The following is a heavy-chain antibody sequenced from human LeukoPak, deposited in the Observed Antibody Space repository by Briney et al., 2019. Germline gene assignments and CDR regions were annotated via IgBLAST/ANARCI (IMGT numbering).Heavy chain of an antibody. J-gene: IGHJ4*02. CDR3: ARGEHSADC. D-gene: IGHD2-15*01. Sequence: SETLSLTCTVSGGSISSYYWNWIRQPAGKGLEWIGRIYSSGYTNYNPSLKNRTSMSVDPSKNQFSLKLTSVTAADTAIYNCARGEHSADCWGQGTLVAVSS. CDR2: IYSSGYT. V-gene: IGHV4-4*07. CDR1: GGSISSYY.